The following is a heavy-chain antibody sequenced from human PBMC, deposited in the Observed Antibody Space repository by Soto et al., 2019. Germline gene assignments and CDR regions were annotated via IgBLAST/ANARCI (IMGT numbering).Heavy chain of an antibody. Sequence: GGSLRLSCAASGFPFSSYAMSWVRQTPEKGLEWVAAISGGGADRYYADFVKGRFTFSRDNSRNTLYLQMNSLRAEDTAMYYCARSLFMVAPDNEPFDYWGQGTLVTVS. V-gene: IGHV3-23*01. CDR2: ISGGGADR. CDR3: ARSLFMVAPDNEPFDY. CDR1: GFPFSSYA. D-gene: IGHD5-12*01. J-gene: IGHJ4*02.